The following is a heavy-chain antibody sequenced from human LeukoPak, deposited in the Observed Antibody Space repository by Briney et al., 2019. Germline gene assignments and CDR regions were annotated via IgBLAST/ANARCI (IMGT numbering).Heavy chain of an antibody. D-gene: IGHD3-9*01. Sequence: PSETLSLTCTVSGGSVSSGSYYWSWIRQPSGKGLEWIGYIYYSGSTNYNPSLKSRVTISVDTSKNQFSLKLSSVTAADTAVYYCAREGRGGDWLLDCGQGTLVTVSS. CDR1: GGSVSSGSYY. J-gene: IGHJ4*02. CDR2: IYYSGST. CDR3: AREGRGGDWLLD. V-gene: IGHV4-61*01.